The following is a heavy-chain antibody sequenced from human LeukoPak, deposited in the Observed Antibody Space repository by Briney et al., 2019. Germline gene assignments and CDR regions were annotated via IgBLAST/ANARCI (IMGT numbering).Heavy chain of an antibody. CDR3: ARGRNWQTFYHFCMDV. J-gene: IGHJ6*03. Sequence: SETLSLTCDVSGGSFSGYYWTWIRQPPGKGLEWMGEINHSADPNYNPSLKTRLSLSIDTSKNQISLKMRSVTAADTAEYYCARGRNWQTFYHFCMDVWGNGTMVTVSS. CDR2: INHSADP. V-gene: IGHV4-34*01. CDR1: GGSFSGYY. D-gene: IGHD1-14*01.